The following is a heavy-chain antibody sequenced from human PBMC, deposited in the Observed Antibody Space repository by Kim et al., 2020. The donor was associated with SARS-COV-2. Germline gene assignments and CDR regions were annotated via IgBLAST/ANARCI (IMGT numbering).Heavy chain of an antibody. Sequence: SETLSLTCTVSGGSLSSSSYYWGWIRQPPGKGLEWIGTAYYIGNTYYNPSLKSRVTISVDTSKNQFSLKLGSVTAADTAVYYCARHRKCSSVWYVGFFYCYMDVWGKGTTVTVSS. D-gene: IGHD6-19*01. CDR2: AYYIGNT. CDR3: ARHRKCSSVWYVGFFYCYMDV. CDR1: GGSLSSSSYY. V-gene: IGHV4-39*01. J-gene: IGHJ6*03.